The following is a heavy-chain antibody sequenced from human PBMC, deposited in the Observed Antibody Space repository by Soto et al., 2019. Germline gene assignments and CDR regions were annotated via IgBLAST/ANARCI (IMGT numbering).Heavy chain of an antibody. CDR3: ARIGSGWSYYFDY. V-gene: IGHV4-39*01. CDR2: IYYSGST. Sequence: QLQLQESGPGLVKPSETLSLTCTVSGGSISSSSYYWGWIRQPPGKGLEWIGSIYYSGSTYYNPSLKSRVTISVDTSKNQCSLKLSSVTAADTAVYYCARIGSGWSYYFDYWGQGTLVTVSS. J-gene: IGHJ4*02. D-gene: IGHD6-19*01. CDR1: GGSISSSSYY.